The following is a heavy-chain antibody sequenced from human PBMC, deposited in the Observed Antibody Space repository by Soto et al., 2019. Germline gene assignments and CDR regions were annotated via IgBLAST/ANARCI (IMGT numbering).Heavy chain of an antibody. D-gene: IGHD1-20*01. Sequence: EVQLLESGGGLVQPGGSLRLSCTASGFAFSNYAMTWVRQAPGKGLEWVSIINASGRSTYHADSVKGRFTISRDNSKNTLYLRMTSLRAEDTAVYYCAKDGNWLEVLLDSWGQGTVVTVSS. CDR3: AKDGNWLEVLLDS. V-gene: IGHV3-23*01. CDR2: INASGRST. CDR1: GFAFSNYA. J-gene: IGHJ4*02.